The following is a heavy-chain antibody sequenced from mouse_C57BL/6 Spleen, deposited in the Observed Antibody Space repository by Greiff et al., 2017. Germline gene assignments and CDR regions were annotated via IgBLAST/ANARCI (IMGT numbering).Heavy chain of an antibody. J-gene: IGHJ3*01. V-gene: IGHV7-3*01. CDR1: GFTFTDYY. CDR3: ARGVEGFAY. Sequence: EVKLMESGGGLVQPGGSLSLSCAASGFTFTDYYMSWVRQPPGKALEWLGFIRNKANGYTTEYSASVKGRFTISRDNSQSILYLQMNALRAEDSATYYCARGVEGFAYWGQGTLVTVSA. CDR2: IRNKANGYTT.